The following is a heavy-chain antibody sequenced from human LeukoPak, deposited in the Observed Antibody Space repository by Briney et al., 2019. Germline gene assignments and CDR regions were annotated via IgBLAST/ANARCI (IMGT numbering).Heavy chain of an antibody. V-gene: IGHV3-30*02. CDR3: AKDKERESDFYYYMDV. CDR1: GFTFSNYG. Sequence: GGSLRLSCAASGFTFSNYGMHWVRQAPGKGLEWVAFIRYDGSNKYYADSVKGRFTISRDNSKDTLYLQMNSLRAEDTAVYYCAKDKERESDFYYYMDVWGKGTTVTVSS. CDR2: IRYDGSNK. J-gene: IGHJ6*03.